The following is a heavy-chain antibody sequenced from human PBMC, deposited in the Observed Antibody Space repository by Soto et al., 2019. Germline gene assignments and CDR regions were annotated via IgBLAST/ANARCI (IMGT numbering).Heavy chain of an antibody. V-gene: IGHV3-33*01. CDR3: ARDTIHNPGYSYGYYFDY. CDR1: GFTFSSYG. D-gene: IGHD5-18*01. CDR2: IWYDGSNK. J-gene: IGHJ4*02. Sequence: QVQLVESGGGVVQPGRSLRLSCAASGFTFSSYGMHWVRQAPGKGLEWVAVIWYDGSNKYYADSVKGRFTISRDNSKNTLYLQMNSLRAEDTAVYYCARDTIHNPGYSYGYYFDYWGQGTLVTVSS.